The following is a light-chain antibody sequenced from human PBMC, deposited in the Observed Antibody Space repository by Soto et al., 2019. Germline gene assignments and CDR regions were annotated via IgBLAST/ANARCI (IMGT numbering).Light chain of an antibody. J-gene: IGLJ1*01. CDR3: ASWAGSLSGPI. Sequence: QTVVTQPPSASGTPGQRVTISCSGSSSNIGSNFVYWYQHHPGTAPHLLIYTNNHRPSGVLVRFSGSKSGTSASLAISGLRSEDEADYDCASWAGSLSGPIFGTGTKVTVL. V-gene: IGLV1-47*02. CDR1: SSNIGSNF. CDR2: TNN.